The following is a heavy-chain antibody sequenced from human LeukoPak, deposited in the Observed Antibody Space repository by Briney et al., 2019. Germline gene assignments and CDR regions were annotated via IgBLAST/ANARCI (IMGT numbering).Heavy chain of an antibody. Sequence: SETLSITCTVSGGSISSYYWSWIRQPPGKGLEWIGYIYYSGSTNYNPSLKSRVTISVDTSKNQFSLKLSSVTAADTAVYYCARGKMNGDDFDYWGQGTLVTVAS. CDR2: IYYSGST. CDR1: GGSISSYY. J-gene: IGHJ4*02. D-gene: IGHD4-17*01. V-gene: IGHV4-59*01. CDR3: ARGKMNGDDFDY.